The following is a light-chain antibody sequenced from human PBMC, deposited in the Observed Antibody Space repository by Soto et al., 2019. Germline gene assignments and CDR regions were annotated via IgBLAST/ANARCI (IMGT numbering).Light chain of an antibody. V-gene: IGKV3D-15*01. CDR2: GAS. CDR1: ESIGSK. Sequence: EIVMTQSPAALSMSPGERATLFCRASESIGSKLAWYQQKPGQAPRLLIYGASTRATGIPARFSGSGSGTDFTLTITSLQSEDFAVYYCQQYHDWPLFGPGTKMYIK. J-gene: IGKJ3*01. CDR3: QQYHDWPL.